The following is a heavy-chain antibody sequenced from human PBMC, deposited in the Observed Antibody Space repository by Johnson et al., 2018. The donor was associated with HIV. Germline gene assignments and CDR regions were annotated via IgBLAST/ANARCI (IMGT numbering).Heavy chain of an antibody. Sequence: QVQLVESEGGVVQPGRSLRLSCAASGFTFSSYAMHWVRQAPGKGLEWVSVIYSGGSTYYADSVKGRFTISRDNSKNTLYLQMNSLRAEDTAVYYCGGSYYYDSSGYYARNAFDIWGQGTMVTVSS. CDR3: GGSYYYDSSGYYARNAFDI. CDR1: GFTFSSYA. J-gene: IGHJ3*02. D-gene: IGHD3-22*01. V-gene: IGHV3-NL1*01. CDR2: IYSGGST.